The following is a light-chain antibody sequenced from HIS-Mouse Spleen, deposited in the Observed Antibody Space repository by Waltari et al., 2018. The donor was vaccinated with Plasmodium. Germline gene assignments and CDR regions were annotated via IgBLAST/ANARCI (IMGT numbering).Light chain of an antibody. CDR2: KAS. CDR3: QQYNSYSWT. Sequence: DIQMTQSPSTLSASVGDRVTITCRASQSISSWFAWYQQKPGKAPKLLIYKASSLESGVPSRCSGSGSGTEFTLTISSLQPDDFATYYCQQYNSYSWTFGQGTKVEIK. J-gene: IGKJ1*01. CDR1: QSISSW. V-gene: IGKV1-5*03.